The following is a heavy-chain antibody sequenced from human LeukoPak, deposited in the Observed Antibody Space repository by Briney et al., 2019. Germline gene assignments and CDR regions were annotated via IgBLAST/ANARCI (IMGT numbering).Heavy chain of an antibody. D-gene: IGHD1-1*01. J-gene: IGHJ3*02. CDR3: ARTVHPGTRLWAFDI. Sequence: SETLSLTCAVSGGSISSGGYSWSWIRQPPGKGLEWIGYIYSTGSTNYSPSLKSRVVISLDTPKNQVSLRLTSVTAADTAVYYCARTVHPGTRLWAFDIWGQGTMVTVS. CDR2: IYSTGST. CDR1: GGSISSGGYS. V-gene: IGHV4-61*08.